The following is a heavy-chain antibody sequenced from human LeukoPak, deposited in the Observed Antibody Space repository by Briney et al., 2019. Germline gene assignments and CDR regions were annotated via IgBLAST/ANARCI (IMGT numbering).Heavy chain of an antibody. CDR2: ISHSGST. CDR3: ARYSSSWPYWYFDL. CDR1: GGSTSSGGYS. D-gene: IGHD6-13*01. Sequence: SETLSLTCAVSGGSTSSGGYSWSWIRQPPGKGLEWIGYISHSGSTFYNPSLKSRVTISVDRSKNQFSLKLSSVTAADTAVYYCARYSSSWPYWYFDLWGRGTLVTVSS. J-gene: IGHJ2*01. V-gene: IGHV4-30-2*01.